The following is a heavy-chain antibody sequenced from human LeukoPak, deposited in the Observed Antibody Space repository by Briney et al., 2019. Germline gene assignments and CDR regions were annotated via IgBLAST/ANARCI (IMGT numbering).Heavy chain of an antibody. CDR1: GFTFDDYA. Sequence: PGGSLRLSCAASGFTFDDYAMHWIRQSPGKGLEWVSSINNGGDVIQYANSVKGRFTVSRDNTKNSLYLQMNSLTAEDTAVYYCVVQAGLTYYDISFDSWGQGTLVTVSS. V-gene: IGHV3-11*01. CDR2: INNGGDVI. D-gene: IGHD3-9*01. CDR3: VVQAGLTYYDISFDS. J-gene: IGHJ5*01.